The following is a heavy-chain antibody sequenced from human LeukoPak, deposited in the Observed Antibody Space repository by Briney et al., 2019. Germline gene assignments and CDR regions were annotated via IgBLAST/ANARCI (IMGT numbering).Heavy chain of an antibody. CDR1: GFTFSSYG. Sequence: GGSLRLSCAASGFTFSSYGMSWVRQAPGKGLEWVANIKEDGSEKYFVDSVKGRFTISRDNAKKSLYLQMNSLRAEDTAVYYCARPAYSSSWWDGFDIWGQGTMVTVSS. CDR3: ARPAYSSSWWDGFDI. CDR2: IKEDGSEK. D-gene: IGHD6-13*01. J-gene: IGHJ3*02. V-gene: IGHV3-7*01.